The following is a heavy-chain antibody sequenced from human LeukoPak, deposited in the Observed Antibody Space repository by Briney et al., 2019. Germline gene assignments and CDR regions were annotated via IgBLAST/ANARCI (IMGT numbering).Heavy chain of an antibody. D-gene: IGHD3-22*01. CDR2: ISSGSSTI. Sequence: GGSLRLSCAASGFTFSSYSMNWVRQAPGKGLEWVSYISSGSSTIYYADSVKGRFTISRDNAKNSLYLQMNSLRAEDTAVYYCARVGYDSSGYYYPNYYYYYMDVWGKGTTVTVSS. CDR3: ARVGYDSSGYYYPNYYYYYMDV. V-gene: IGHV3-48*04. J-gene: IGHJ6*03. CDR1: GFTFSSYS.